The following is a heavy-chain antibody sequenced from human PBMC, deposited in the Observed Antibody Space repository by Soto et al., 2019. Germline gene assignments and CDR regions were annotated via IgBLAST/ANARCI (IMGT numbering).Heavy chain of an antibody. CDR2: ISPNNGNT. D-gene: IGHD3-16*01. J-gene: IGHJ4*02. CDR1: GYTFTSYG. CDR3: VGGYLGY. Sequence: GASVKVSCKASGYTFTSYGISWVRQATGQGLEWMGWISPNNGNTGYAQKFQGRVTMTRNASISTAYMELSSLRSEDTAVYYCVGGYLGYWGQGTLVTVSS. V-gene: IGHV1-8*02.